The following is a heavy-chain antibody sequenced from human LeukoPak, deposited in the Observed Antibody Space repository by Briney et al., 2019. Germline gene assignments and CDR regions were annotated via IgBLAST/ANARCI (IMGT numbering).Heavy chain of an antibody. CDR2: ISYSGSPI. D-gene: IGHD3-16*01. CDR3: ARGLYSYDY. J-gene: IGHJ4*02. CDR1: GFRFSDYY. Sequence: GGSLRLSCAASGFRFSDYYMAWIRQAPGKWLEWISYISYSGSPIDYADSMKGRLTISRDNAKNSLCLQMDSLRVEDTAVYYCARGLYSYDYWGQGTLVTVSS. V-gene: IGHV3-11*04.